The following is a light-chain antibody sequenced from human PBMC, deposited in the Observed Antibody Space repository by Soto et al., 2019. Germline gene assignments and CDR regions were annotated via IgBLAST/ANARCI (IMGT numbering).Light chain of an antibody. CDR3: SSYTSSGTLV. Sequence: QSALTQPASVSGSPGQSITVSCTGTSSDLGNYNYVSWYQHHPGKAPKLMVYEVSNWPSGVSNRFSGSKSGNTASLTISGLQVEDEAEYYCSSYTSSGTLVFGAGTKLTVL. CDR1: SSDLGNYNY. V-gene: IGLV2-14*01. J-gene: IGLJ1*01. CDR2: EVS.